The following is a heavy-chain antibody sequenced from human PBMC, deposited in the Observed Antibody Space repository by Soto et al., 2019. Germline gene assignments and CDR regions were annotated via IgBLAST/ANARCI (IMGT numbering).Heavy chain of an antibody. D-gene: IGHD3-10*01. CDR1: GFSLSTTGVG. CDR2: IYWDEDK. J-gene: IGHJ4*02. CDR3: ARRSFANYFDY. V-gene: IGHV2-5*02. Sequence: QITLKESGPPLVEPTQTLTLTCTFSGFSLSTTGVGVGWIRQPPGKALEWLALIYWDEDKRYSPSLKSRFTITKDTSKNHVVLTVTNMDPVDTATYYCARRSFANYFDYWGQGTLVTVSS.